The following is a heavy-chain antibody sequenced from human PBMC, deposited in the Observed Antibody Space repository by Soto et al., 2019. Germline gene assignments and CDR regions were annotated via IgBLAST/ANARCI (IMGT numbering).Heavy chain of an antibody. V-gene: IGHV4-59*01. J-gene: IGHJ4*02. CDR2: IYYSGST. Sequence: SETLSLTCTVSGGSISSYYWSWIRQPPGKGLEWIGYIYYSGSTNYNPSLKSRVTISVDTSKNQFSLKLSSVTAADTAVYYCARGRPLDYGDYHDSWGQGTQVTVSS. D-gene: IGHD4-17*01. CDR1: GGSISSYY. CDR3: ARGRPLDYGDYHDS.